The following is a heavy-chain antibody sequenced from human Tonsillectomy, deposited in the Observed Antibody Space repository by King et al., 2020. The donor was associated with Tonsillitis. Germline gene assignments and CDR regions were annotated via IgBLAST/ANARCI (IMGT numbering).Heavy chain of an antibody. CDR2: IAPRDSYT. D-gene: IGHD3-9*01. CDR3: AILRYFDPLDY. J-gene: IGHJ4*02. CDR1: GYSFTNYW. V-gene: IGHV5-10-1*03. Sequence: DVQLVESGAEVKKPGESLRISCMGSGYSFTNYWITWVRQMPGKGLEWMGRIAPRDSYTNYSPSFQGHVTISSYKSISTAYLQWSSLKASDTAMYYCAILRYFDPLDYWGQGTLVTVSS.